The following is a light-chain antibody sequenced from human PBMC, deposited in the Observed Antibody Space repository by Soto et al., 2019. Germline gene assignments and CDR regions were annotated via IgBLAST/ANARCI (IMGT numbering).Light chain of an antibody. J-gene: IGKJ4*01. CDR3: QQYTNWPVT. V-gene: IGKV3-15*01. CDR2: GAS. CDR1: QSVSSN. Sequence: EIVMTQSPATLSVSPGERATLSCRASQSVSSNLAWYQQKPGQAPRLLIYGASTRATGIPARFSGSGSGTEFTLTISSLQSEDFAVYYCQQYTNWPVTFGGGTKV.